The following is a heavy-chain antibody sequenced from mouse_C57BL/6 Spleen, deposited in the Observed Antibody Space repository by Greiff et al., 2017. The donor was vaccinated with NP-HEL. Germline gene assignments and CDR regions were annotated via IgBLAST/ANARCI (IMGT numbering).Heavy chain of an antibody. J-gene: IGHJ4*01. V-gene: IGHV1-18*01. CDR2: INPNNGGT. CDR3: ARESLYSNYFYAMDY. Sequence: EVQLQQSGPELVKPGASVKIPCKASGYTFTDYNMDWVKQSHGKSLEWIGDINPNNGGTIYNQKFKGKATLTVDKSSSTAYMELRSLTSEDTAVYYCARESLYSNYFYAMDYWGQGTSVTVSS. CDR1: GYTFTDYN. D-gene: IGHD2-5*01.